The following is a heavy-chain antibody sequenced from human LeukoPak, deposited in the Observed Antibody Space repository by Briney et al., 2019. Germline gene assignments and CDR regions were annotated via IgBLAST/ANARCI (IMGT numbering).Heavy chain of an antibody. CDR1: GGTFSSYA. CDR3: ARAPPAAIPHYYFDY. Sequence: SVKVSCKASGGTFSSYAISWVRQAPGQGLEWMGGIIPIFGTANCAQKFQGRVTITADESTSTAYMELSSLRSEDTAVYYCARAPPAAIPHYYFDYWGQGTLVTVSS. V-gene: IGHV1-69*13. J-gene: IGHJ4*02. CDR2: IIPIFGTA. D-gene: IGHD2-2*01.